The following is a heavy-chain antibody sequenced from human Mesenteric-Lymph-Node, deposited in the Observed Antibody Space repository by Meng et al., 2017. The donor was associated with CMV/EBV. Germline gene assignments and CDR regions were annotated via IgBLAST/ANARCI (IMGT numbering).Heavy chain of an antibody. CDR2: IKQDGSEK. CDR1: GFTFSSYS. V-gene: IGHV3-7*01. CDR3: AREWYCISTTCYGDYYGMDV. J-gene: IGHJ6*02. D-gene: IGHD2-2*01. Sequence: GGSLRLSCAASGFTFSSYSMHWVRQAPGKGLEWVANIKQDGSEKYYVDSVKGRFTISRDNAKNSLYLQMNSLRTEDTAVYYCAREWYCISTTCYGDYYGMDVWGQGTTVTVSS.